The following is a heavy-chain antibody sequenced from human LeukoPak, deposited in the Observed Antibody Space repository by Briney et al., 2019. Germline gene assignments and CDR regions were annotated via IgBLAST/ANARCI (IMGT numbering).Heavy chain of an antibody. Sequence: PSETLSLTCTVSGGSISSSSYYWGWIRQPPGKGLERIGRIYYSETTYYNPSLKSRVTISVDTSKNQFSLRLSSVTAADPAVYYCARQRYYGSGSYSLNWFDPWGQGTLVTVSS. D-gene: IGHD3-10*01. V-gene: IGHV4-39*01. CDR3: ARQRYYGSGSYSLNWFDP. J-gene: IGHJ5*02. CDR2: IYYSETT. CDR1: GGSISSSSYY.